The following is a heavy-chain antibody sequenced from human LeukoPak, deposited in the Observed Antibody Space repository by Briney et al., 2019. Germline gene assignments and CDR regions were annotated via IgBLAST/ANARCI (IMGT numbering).Heavy chain of an antibody. D-gene: IGHD2-2*03. CDR2: ISVYNGNT. V-gene: IGHV1-18*01. Sequence: ASVKVSCKASGYTFTSYGISWVRQAPGQGLEWMGWISVYNGNTNYAQKLQGRVTMTTDTSTSTAYMELRSLRSDDTAVYYCARETGYCSSTSYCPFDYWGQGTLVTVYS. CDR1: GYTFTSYG. J-gene: IGHJ4*02. CDR3: ARETGYCSSTSYCPFDY.